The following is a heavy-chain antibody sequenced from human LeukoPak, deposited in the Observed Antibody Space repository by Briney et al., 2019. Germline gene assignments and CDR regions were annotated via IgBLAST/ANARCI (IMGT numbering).Heavy chain of an antibody. CDR3: ARHNDILDY. CDR1: EYTFTNYY. J-gene: IGHJ4*02. V-gene: IGHV1-46*01. CDR2: INPSGSST. D-gene: IGHD3-9*01. Sequence: ASVKVSCKASEYTFTNYYMHWVRQAPGQELEWMGVINPSGSSTTLAQRFQGRVTMTRDTSTSTVYMELSSLRSEDTAVYYCARHNDILDYWGQGTLVTVSS.